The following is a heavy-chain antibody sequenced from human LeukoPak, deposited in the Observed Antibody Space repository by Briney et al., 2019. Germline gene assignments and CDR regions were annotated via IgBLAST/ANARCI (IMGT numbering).Heavy chain of an antibody. V-gene: IGHV1-2*02. D-gene: IGHD6-13*01. CDR3: ARVAYGAYTGYSSSWYVFDY. CDR2: INPNSGGT. J-gene: IGHJ4*02. CDR1: GYTFTGYY. Sequence: RGASVKVSCKASGYTFTGYYMHWVRQAPGQGLEWMGWINPNSGGTNYAQKFQGRVTMTRDTSISTAYMELSRLRSDDTAVYYCARVAYGAYTGYSSSWYVFDYWGQGTLVTVSS.